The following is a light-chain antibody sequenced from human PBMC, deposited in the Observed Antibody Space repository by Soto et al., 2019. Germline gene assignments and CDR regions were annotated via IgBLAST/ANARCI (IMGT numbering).Light chain of an antibody. Sequence: DIQMTQSPSSLSASVGDRVTITCRASQSIRTFLNWYQQKPEKAPKLLIYAASNLQSGVPSRFSGSGSGTDFTLTINSLQPEDFATYYCQQSYKAPWAFGQGTKVEIK. CDR1: QSIRTF. V-gene: IGKV1-39*01. CDR2: AAS. CDR3: QQSYKAPWA. J-gene: IGKJ1*01.